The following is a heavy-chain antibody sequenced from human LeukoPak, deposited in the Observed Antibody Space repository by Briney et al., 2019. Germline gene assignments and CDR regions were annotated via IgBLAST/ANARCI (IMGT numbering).Heavy chain of an antibody. Sequence: SQTLSLTCTDSNGSISSDTYFWSWIRQPAGKGLEWIGRMSSSGIITYSPSLKSRVTISIDTSRNQFSMNLNSVTAADTAVYYCAKGAGPPWFDPWGQGTLVTVSS. J-gene: IGHJ5*02. CDR2: MSSSGII. CDR3: AKGAGPPWFDP. CDR1: NGSISSDTYF. D-gene: IGHD6-19*01. V-gene: IGHV4-61*02.